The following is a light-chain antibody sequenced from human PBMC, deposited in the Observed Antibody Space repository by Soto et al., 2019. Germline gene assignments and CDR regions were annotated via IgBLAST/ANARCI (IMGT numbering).Light chain of an antibody. CDR1: SSDVGGYNY. CDR2: DVS. CDR3: SSYTSSSTLVV. Sequence: QSALTQPASVSGSPGQSITISCTGTSSDVGGYNYVSWSQQHPGKAPKLMIYDVSNRPSGVSNRFSGSKSGNTASLTISGLQAEDEADYYCSSYTSSSTLVVFGTGTKGTVL. V-gene: IGLV2-14*01. J-gene: IGLJ1*01.